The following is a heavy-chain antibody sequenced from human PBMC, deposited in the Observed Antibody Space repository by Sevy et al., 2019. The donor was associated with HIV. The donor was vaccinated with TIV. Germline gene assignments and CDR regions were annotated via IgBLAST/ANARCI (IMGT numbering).Heavy chain of an antibody. V-gene: IGHV3-33*01. D-gene: IGHD5-18*01. CDR1: GFLFSSYG. CDR2: IWYDGSTK. J-gene: IGHJ4*02. Sequence: GGSLRLSCAASGFLFSSYGINWVRQAPGKGLEWVAVIWYDGSTKYYAESVKGRFTISRDNSNNTLYLQMNSLRAEETAVYYCARERGYSYGYFDFWGQGTLVTVSS. CDR3: ARERGYSYGYFDF.